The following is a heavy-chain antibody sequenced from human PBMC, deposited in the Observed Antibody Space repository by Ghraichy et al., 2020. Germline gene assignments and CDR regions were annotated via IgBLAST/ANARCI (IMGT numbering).Heavy chain of an antibody. D-gene: IGHD2-21*02. J-gene: IGHJ5*02. CDR2: FYSIGGT. CDR3: ARSMVTRLDP. Sequence: SETPSLTCTVSGDSVSSAASHWSWIRRSPGKGLEWIGYFYSIGGTNYNPSLKRRISMSVDTSKNQFSLKLSSVTAADTAVYYCARSMVTRLDPWGQGTPVIVSS. V-gene: IGHV4-61*08. CDR1: GDSVSSAASH.